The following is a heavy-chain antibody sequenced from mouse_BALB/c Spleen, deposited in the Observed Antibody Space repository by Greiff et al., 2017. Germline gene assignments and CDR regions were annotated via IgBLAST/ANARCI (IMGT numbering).Heavy chain of an antibody. CDR1: GFNIKDTY. CDR3: AGGWDGDMDY. J-gene: IGHJ2*01. D-gene: IGHD2-13*01. CDR2: IDPANGNT. V-gene: IGHV14-3*02. Sequence: EVQLVESGAELVKPGASVKLSCTASGFNIKDTYMHWVKQRPEQGLEWIGRIDPANGNTKYDPKFQGKATITADTSSNTAYLQLSSLTSEDTAVYYCAGGWDGDMDYWGQGTTLTVSS.